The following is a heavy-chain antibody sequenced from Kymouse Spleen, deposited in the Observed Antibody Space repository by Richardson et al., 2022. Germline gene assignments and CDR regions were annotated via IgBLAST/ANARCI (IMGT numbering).Heavy chain of an antibody. V-gene: IGHV4-34*01. CDR3: ARGDTMVRGVMGFDP. D-gene: IGHD3-10*01. CDR1: GGSFSGYY. J-gene: IGHJ5*02. CDR2: INHSGST. Sequence: QVQLQQWGAGLLKPSETLSLTCAVYGGSFSGYYWSWIRQPPGKGLEWIGEINHSGSTNYNPSLKSRVTISVDTSKNQFSLKLSSVTAADTAVYYCARGDTMVRGVMGFDPWGQGTLVTVSS.